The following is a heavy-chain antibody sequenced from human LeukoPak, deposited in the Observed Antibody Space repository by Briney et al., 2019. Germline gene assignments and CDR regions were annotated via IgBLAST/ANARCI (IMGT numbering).Heavy chain of an antibody. D-gene: IGHD6-19*01. V-gene: IGHV1-69*13. CDR1: GGTFSSYA. Sequence: SVKVSCKASGGTFSSYAISWVRQAPGQGLEGMGGIIPIFGTANYAQKFQGRVTITADEYTSTAYMELSSLRSEDTAVYYCARHSGQWLGRDVLDYWGQGTLVTVSS. CDR3: ARHSGQWLGRDVLDY. CDR2: IIPIFGTA. J-gene: IGHJ4*02.